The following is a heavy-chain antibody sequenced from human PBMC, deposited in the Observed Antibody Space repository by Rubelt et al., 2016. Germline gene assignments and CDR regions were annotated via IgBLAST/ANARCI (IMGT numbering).Heavy chain of an antibody. CDR3: ARLGLADARWYFDP. D-gene: IGHD3-16*01. Sequence: QVQLQESGPGLVKPSGTLSLTCAVSGGSISSRNWWTWVRQPPGKGLEWIGEISHSGSTNYNPSLKSRVTISADKSNHHFSLNRSSVTAADTAVYHRARLGLADARWYFDPWGRGIPVTVSS. CDR1: GGSISSRNW. CDR2: ISHSGST. J-gene: IGHJ2*01. V-gene: IGHV4-4*02.